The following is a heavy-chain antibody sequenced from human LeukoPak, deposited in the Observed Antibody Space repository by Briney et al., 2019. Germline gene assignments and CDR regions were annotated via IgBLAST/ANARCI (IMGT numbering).Heavy chain of an antibody. CDR1: GGTFSSYA. CDR3: ASPTSRAAGTFHFQH. J-gene: IGHJ1*01. Sequence: GASVTVSFKASGGTFSSYAISWVRQAPGQGLEWMGGIIPIFGTANYAQKFQGRVTITADESTSTAYMELSSLRSEDTAVYYCASPTSRAAGTFHFQHWGQGTLVTVSS. CDR2: IIPIFGTA. D-gene: IGHD6-13*01. V-gene: IGHV1-69*13.